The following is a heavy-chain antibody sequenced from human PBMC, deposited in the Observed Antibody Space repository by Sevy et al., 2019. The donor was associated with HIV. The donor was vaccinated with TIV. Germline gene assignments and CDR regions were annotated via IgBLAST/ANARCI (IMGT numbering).Heavy chain of an antibody. Sequence: SETLSLTCSVSGDSINNGHYYWAWIRQPPGKGLEWIGSMFYTGATHYTPSLRRRGSISVDTSKIQFSLNLNSVTAADTAVYFCAIYYYDDSGYVANAYLGQGTLVTVSS. J-gene: IGHJ4*02. D-gene: IGHD3-22*01. CDR3: AIYYYDDSGYVANAY. V-gene: IGHV4-39*01. CDR1: GDSINNGHYY. CDR2: MFYTGAT.